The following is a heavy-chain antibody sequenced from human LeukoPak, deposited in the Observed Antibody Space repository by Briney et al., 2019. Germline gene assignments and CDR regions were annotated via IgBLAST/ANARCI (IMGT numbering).Heavy chain of an antibody. Sequence: ASVKVSCKASGYTFSGYGISWVRQAPGQGLEWMGWISAYSGDTNYAQRLQGRVTMTTDTSTTTAYMELRSLRSDDTAVYYCAREEAGPFDYWGQGTLVTVSS. J-gene: IGHJ4*02. CDR1: GYTFSGYG. V-gene: IGHV1-18*01. CDR3: AREEAGPFDY. CDR2: ISAYSGDT.